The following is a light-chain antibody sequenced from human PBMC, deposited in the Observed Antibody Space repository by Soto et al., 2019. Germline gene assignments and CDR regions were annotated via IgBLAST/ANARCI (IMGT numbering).Light chain of an antibody. CDR3: QQRRT. V-gene: IGKV3D-11*01. CDR2: DAS. J-gene: IGKJ1*01. CDR1: QGVSSY. Sequence: EIVLTQSPGTLSLSPGERATLSCRASQGVSSYLALYQQKPGQAPRLLIYDASNRATGIPARFSGSGPGTDFTLTISSLEPEDFAVYYCQQRRTFGQGTKVDIK.